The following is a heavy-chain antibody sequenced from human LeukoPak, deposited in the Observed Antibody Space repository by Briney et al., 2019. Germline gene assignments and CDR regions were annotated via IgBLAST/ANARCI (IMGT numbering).Heavy chain of an antibody. CDR1: GGSISSGGYY. J-gene: IGHJ6*02. D-gene: IGHD3-3*01. CDR3: ARVPGWSGRYYYGMDV. CDR2: IYYSGST. V-gene: IGHV4-31*03. Sequence: PSQTLSLTCTVSGGSISSGGYYWSWIRQHPGKGLEWIGYIYYSGSTYYNPSLKSRVTISVDTSKNQFSLKLSSVTAADTAVYYCARVPGWSGRYYYGMDVWGQGTTVTVSS.